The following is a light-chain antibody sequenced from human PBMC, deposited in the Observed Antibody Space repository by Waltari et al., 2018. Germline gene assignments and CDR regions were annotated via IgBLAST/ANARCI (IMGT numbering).Light chain of an antibody. V-gene: IGLV2-14*03. Sequence: QSALTQPASVSGSPGQSLTISCSGTSSDVGGYNYVPWYQQHPGKSPKVMIYDVNKRPSGVSDRFSGSKSGNTASLTISGLQAEDEADYYCCSYSSSRSAVFGGGTKLTVL. J-gene: IGLJ2*01. CDR3: CSYSSSRSAV. CDR2: DVN. CDR1: SSDVGGYNY.